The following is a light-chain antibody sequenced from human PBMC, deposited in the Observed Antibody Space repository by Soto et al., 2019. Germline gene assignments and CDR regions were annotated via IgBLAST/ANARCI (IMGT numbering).Light chain of an antibody. CDR2: DVS. J-gene: IGLJ2*01. CDR1: SSDVGGYNY. Sequence: QSALTQPASVSGSPGQSITISCTGTSSDVGGYNYVSWYQQHPGKAPKLMIYDVSDRPSGVSNRFPGSKSGNTASLTISGLQAEDEADYYCSSHTSSRTEVFGGGTKLTVL. V-gene: IGLV2-14*03. CDR3: SSHTSSRTEV.